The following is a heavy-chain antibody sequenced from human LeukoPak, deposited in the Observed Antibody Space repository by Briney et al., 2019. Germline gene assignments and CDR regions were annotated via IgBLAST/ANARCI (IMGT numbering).Heavy chain of an antibody. D-gene: IGHD2-8*01. CDR3: ASDSSGHGVEFDY. CDR2: FDPEDGET. CDR1: GYTLTELS. V-gene: IGHV1-24*01. Sequence: ASVKVSCKVSGYTLTELSMHWVRQAPGKGLEWMGGFDPEDGETIYDQNFQGRVTMTEDTSTDTAYMKLSSLRSEDTAVYYCASDSSGHGVEFDYWGQGTLVTVSS. J-gene: IGHJ4*02.